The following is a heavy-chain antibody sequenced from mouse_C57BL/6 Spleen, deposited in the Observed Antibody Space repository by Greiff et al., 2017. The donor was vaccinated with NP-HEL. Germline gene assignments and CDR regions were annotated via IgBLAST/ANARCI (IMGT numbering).Heavy chain of an antibody. Sequence: VQLQQPGAELVRPGSSVKLSCKASGYTFTSYWMHWVKQRPIQGLEWIGNIDPSDSETHYNQKFKDKATLTVDKSSSTAYMQLSSLTSEDSAVYYCARSGYSNYSAWFAYWGQGTLVTVSA. CDR1: GYTFTSYW. D-gene: IGHD2-5*01. CDR2: IDPSDSET. V-gene: IGHV1-52*01. J-gene: IGHJ3*01. CDR3: ARSGYSNYSAWFAY.